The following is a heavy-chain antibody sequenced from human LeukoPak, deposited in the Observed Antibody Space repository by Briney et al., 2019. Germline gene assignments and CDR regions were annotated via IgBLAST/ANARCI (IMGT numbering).Heavy chain of an antibody. Sequence: ASVKVSCKASGYTFTTYFMHWVRQAPGQGLESMGVINPSGGSTSYAQRFQGRLTMTRDTSTSTVYMELSSLRSEDTAVYHCARGRGSGTYSARDFDYWGQGTLVTVSS. CDR2: INPSGGST. CDR3: ARGRGSGTYSARDFDY. CDR1: GYTFTTYF. D-gene: IGHD3-10*01. J-gene: IGHJ4*02. V-gene: IGHV1-46*01.